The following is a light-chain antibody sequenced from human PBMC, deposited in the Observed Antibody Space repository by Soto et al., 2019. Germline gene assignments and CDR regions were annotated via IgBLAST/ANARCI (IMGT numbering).Light chain of an antibody. CDR1: QSVNSN. CDR2: GAS. V-gene: IGKV3-15*01. Sequence: EKVMTQSPAALSVSPGERATLSCRASQSVNSNLAWYQQKAGQAPRLLLYGASTRATGIPARFSGSASGTEFTLTISSLQSVDSAVYYVQHYNDWSLNFGGGTKLEIK. J-gene: IGKJ4*01. CDR3: QHYNDWSLN.